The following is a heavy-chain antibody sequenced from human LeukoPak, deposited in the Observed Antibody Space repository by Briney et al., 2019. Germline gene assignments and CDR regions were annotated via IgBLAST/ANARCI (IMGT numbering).Heavy chain of an antibody. Sequence: SETLTLTCAVYGGSFSGYYWSWIRQPPGKGLEWIGEINHSGSTNYNPSLKSRVTISVDTSKNQFSLKLSSATAADTAVYYCARGGYCSGGSCYSGKRDYWGQGTLVTVSS. D-gene: IGHD2-15*01. V-gene: IGHV4-34*01. CDR3: ARGGYCSGGSCYSGKRDY. J-gene: IGHJ4*02. CDR1: GGSFSGYY. CDR2: INHSGST.